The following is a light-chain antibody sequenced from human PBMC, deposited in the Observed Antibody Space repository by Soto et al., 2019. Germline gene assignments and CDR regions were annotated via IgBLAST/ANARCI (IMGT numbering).Light chain of an antibody. J-gene: IGKJ4*01. V-gene: IGKV1-13*02. CDR2: DAS. CDR3: LLFNTYPQA. CDR1: QGIGSA. Sequence: VTITCRARQGIGSALAWYQQAPGKPPKLLIFDASTLENGVPSRFSGGGSGTDFTLTISSLQPEDFATYYCLLFNTYPQAFGGGTKVDIK.